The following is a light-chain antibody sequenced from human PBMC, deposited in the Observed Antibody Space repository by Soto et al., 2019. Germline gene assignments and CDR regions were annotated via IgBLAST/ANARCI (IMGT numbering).Light chain of an antibody. V-gene: IGKV3-11*01. CDR2: DAS. J-gene: IGKJ4*01. CDR1: QSVRSN. Sequence: EIVLTQSPATLSASPGERATLSCRASQSVRSNLAWYQQKPGQAPRLLIYDASSRATGIPATFSGSGSGTEFTLTIKSLQSEDFAVYYCKQRSNWPLTFGGGTKVDIK. CDR3: KQRSNWPLT.